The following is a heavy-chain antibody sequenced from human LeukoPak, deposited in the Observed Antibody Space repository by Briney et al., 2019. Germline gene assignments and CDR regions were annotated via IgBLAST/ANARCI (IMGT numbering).Heavy chain of an antibody. Sequence: SETLSLTCAVSGYSISSGYYWGWIRQPPGKGLEWIGSIYHSGSTYYNPSLKSRVTISVDTSKNQFSLKLSSVTAADTAVYYCAGTYCSSTSCSDAFDIWGQGTMVTLSS. CDR1: GYSISSGYY. D-gene: IGHD2-2*01. J-gene: IGHJ3*02. CDR2: IYHSGST. CDR3: AGTYCSSTSCSDAFDI. V-gene: IGHV4-38-2*01.